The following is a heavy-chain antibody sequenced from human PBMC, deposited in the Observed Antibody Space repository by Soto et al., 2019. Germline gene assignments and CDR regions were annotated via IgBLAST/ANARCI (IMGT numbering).Heavy chain of an antibody. D-gene: IGHD5-12*01. V-gene: IGHV4-34*01. CDR2: VKDGGHA. CDR1: GGSLSGYY. CDR3: ARGQEGVVATH. Sequence: QVQLQQWGAGLLKPSETLSLNCAVTGGSLSGYYWSWIRQPPGKGLEWIGEVKDGGHANYSPSLRRRGPISSATSNTQFLLRLHFVTAADTGVYYCARGQEGVVATHWDQGSLVTVSS. J-gene: IGHJ4*02.